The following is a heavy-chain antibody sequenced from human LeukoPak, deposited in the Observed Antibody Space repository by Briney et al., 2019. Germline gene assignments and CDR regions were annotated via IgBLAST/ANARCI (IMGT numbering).Heavy chain of an antibody. D-gene: IGHD3-10*01. CDR1: GGSFSGYY. J-gene: IGHJ4*02. CDR2: INHSGST. CDR3: ARTPYYYGSGSYYKTPYFDY. V-gene: IGHV4-34*01. Sequence: SETLSLTCAVYGGSFSGYYWSWIRQPPGKGLEWIGEINHSGSTNYNPSLKSRVTISVDTSKNQFSLKLSSVTAADTAVYYCARTPYYYGSGSYYKTPYFDYWGQGTLVTVSS.